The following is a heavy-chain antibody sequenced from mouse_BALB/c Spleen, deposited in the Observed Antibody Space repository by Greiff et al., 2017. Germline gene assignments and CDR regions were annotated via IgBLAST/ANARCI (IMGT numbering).Heavy chain of an antibody. V-gene: IGHV5-6-5*01. CDR2: ISSGGST. CDR3: AREGGYNGYYGWYFDV. CDR1: GFTFSSYA. Sequence: EVQGVESGGGLVKPGGSLKLSCAASGFTFSSYAMSWVRQTPEKRLEWVASISSGGSTYYPDSVKGRFTISRDNARNILYLQMSSLRSEDTAMYYCAREGGYNGYYGWYFDVWGAGTTVTVSS. D-gene: IGHD2-3*01. J-gene: IGHJ1*01.